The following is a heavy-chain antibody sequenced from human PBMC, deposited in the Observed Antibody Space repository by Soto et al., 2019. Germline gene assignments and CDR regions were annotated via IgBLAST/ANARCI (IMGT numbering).Heavy chain of an antibody. V-gene: IGHV1-18*01. D-gene: IGHD1-26*01. J-gene: IGHJ3*02. CDR2: ISAYNGNT. CDR1: GYTFTSYG. Sequence: GASVKVSCKASGYTFTSYGISWVRQAPGQGLEWMGWISAYNGNTNYAQKLKGRVTMTTDTSTSTANMELRSLRSDDTAVYYCAMQGGSYQAFDIWGQGTMVTVSS. CDR3: AMQGGSYQAFDI.